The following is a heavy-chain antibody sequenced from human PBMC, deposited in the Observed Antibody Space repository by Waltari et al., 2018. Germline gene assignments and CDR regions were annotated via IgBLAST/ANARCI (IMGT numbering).Heavy chain of an antibody. J-gene: IGHJ4*02. CDR3: AAYSSSPGDY. CDR1: GFTVSRYS. CDR2: ISSSSSTI. V-gene: IGHV3-48*01. Sequence: EVQLVESGGGLVQPGGSLRISCGAAGFTVSRYSMNWVRQAPGKGLEWVSYISSSSSTIYYADSVKGRFTISRDNAKNSRYLQMNSLRAEDTAVYYCAAYSSSPGDYWGQGTLVTVSS. D-gene: IGHD6-6*01.